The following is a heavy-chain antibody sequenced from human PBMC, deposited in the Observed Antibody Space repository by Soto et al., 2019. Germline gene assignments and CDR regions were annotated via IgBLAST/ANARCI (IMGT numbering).Heavy chain of an antibody. V-gene: IGHV3-23*01. Sequence: GQMLESGGGLVQPGGSLRLSCVASGFTFFNYGMTWVRQGPGKGLEWVSSISGTGDRTYYADSVKGRFTISRDNSKNTLYLQMASLRAEDTAVYLCGKDPNGDYVGTFDMWGQGTTVTVSS. CDR3: GKDPNGDYVGTFDM. CDR1: GFTFFNYG. J-gene: IGHJ3*02. D-gene: IGHD4-17*01. CDR2: ISGTGDRT.